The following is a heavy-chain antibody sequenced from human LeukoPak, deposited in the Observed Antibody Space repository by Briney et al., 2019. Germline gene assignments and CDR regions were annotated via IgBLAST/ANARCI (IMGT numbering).Heavy chain of an antibody. D-gene: IGHD6-19*01. CDR1: GGSISSYY. Sequence: PSETLSLTCTVSGGSISSYYWSWIRQPPAQGLEWIGYIYYSGSTNYNPSLKSRVTISVDTSKNQFSLKLSSVTAADTAVYYCARGMNSGWSYWFDPWGKGTLVTVSS. V-gene: IGHV4-59*01. CDR3: ARGMNSGWSYWFDP. J-gene: IGHJ5*02. CDR2: IYYSGST.